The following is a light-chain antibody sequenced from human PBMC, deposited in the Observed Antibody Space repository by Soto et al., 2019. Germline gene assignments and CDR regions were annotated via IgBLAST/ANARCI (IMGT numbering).Light chain of an antibody. Sequence: IVMTQSPATLSVSPGERATLSCRASQAISDNLAWYQHKPGQPPRLLIYDASTRATGIPARFSGGGSGTEFTLTISSLQSEDFAVYYCQQYGSSPRTFGQGTKVDI. CDR3: QQYGSSPRT. CDR1: QAISDN. J-gene: IGKJ1*01. V-gene: IGKV3-15*01. CDR2: DAS.